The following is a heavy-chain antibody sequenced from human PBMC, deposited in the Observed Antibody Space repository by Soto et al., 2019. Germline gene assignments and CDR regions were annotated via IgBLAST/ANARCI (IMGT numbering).Heavy chain of an antibody. CDR1: GFTFSDFF. CDR2: ISSNSTHT. CDR3: ARDRSYGDVDY. D-gene: IGHD5-18*01. J-gene: IGHJ4*02. V-gene: IGHV3-11*06. Sequence: VQLVESGGGLVKPGGSLRLSCAASGFTFSDFFMSWLRQAPGKRLEWVSFISSNSTHTTYADSVKGRFTVSRDNAKNSLYLQMTSLRVEDTAVYYCARDRSYGDVDYWGPGTLVTVSS.